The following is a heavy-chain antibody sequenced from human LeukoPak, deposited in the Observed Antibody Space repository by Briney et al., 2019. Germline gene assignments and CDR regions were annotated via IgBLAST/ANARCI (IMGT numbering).Heavy chain of an antibody. D-gene: IGHD2-15*01. CDR2: MNPNSGNT. Sequence: GASVKVSCKASGYTFTSYDINWVRQATGQGLEWMGWMNPNSGNTGYAQKLQGRVTMTTDTSTSTAYMELRSLRSDDTAVYYCARVPRCSGGSCQRYYYYYYMDVWGKGTTVTVSS. CDR1: GYTFTSYD. V-gene: IGHV1-8*02. CDR3: ARVPRCSGGSCQRYYYYYYMDV. J-gene: IGHJ6*03.